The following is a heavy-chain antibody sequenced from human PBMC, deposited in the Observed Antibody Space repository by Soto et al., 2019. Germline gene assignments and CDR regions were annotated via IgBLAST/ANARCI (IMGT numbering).Heavy chain of an antibody. CDR1: AYSFAHPW. V-gene: IGHV5-10-1*01. CDR3: ASHSYIGGLEV. CDR2: FNPSDSCT. D-gene: IGHD2-15*01. J-gene: IGHJ6*01. Sequence: VDSVTITCQPSAYSFAHPWTNWVRQMPRKGLEWMGRFNPSDSCTDYNPSFQGHGTISADQTMSTAYMQWSSRKASDTAMYFCASHSYIGGLEVWGRGT.